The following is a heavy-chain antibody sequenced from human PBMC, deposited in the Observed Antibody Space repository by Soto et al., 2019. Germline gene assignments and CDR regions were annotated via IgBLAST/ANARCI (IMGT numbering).Heavy chain of an antibody. CDR1: GGSISSGGYY. Sequence: SETLSLTCTVSGGSISSGGYYWSWIRQHPGKGLEWIGYIYYSGSTYYNPSLKSRVTISVDTYKNQFSLKLSSVTAADTAVYYCARGLGWELGNNWFDPWGQGTLVTVSS. V-gene: IGHV4-31*03. D-gene: IGHD1-26*01. CDR3: ARGLGWELGNNWFDP. CDR2: IYYSGST. J-gene: IGHJ5*02.